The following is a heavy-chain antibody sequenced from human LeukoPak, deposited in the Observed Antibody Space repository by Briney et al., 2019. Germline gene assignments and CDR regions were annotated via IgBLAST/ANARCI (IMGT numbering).Heavy chain of an antibody. Sequence: PGGSLRLSCAASGFTFSIYTMNWVRQAPGKGLEWVSYISSSSTTIYYADSVKGRFTISRDNAKNSVYLQMNSLRDEDTAVYYCASDFSVTNAFDIWGQGTMVTVSS. CDR1: GFTFSIYT. V-gene: IGHV3-48*02. J-gene: IGHJ3*02. CDR2: ISSSSTTI. CDR3: ASDFSVTNAFDI. D-gene: IGHD3-3*01.